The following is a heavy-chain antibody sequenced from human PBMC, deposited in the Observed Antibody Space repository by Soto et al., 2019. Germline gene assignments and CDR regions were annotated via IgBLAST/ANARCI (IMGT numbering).Heavy chain of an antibody. Sequence: EVQLVESGGGLVQPGGSLKLSCAASGFTFSDSALHWVRQASGKGLEWVGRIRSKTNNYATAHAASVKGRFTISRDDTKNTAYLQMDSLKTEDTAVYYCTRHLSDFWGQGTLVTVSS. CDR1: GFTFSDSA. V-gene: IGHV3-73*01. J-gene: IGHJ4*02. CDR2: IRSKTNNYAT. CDR3: TRHLSDF.